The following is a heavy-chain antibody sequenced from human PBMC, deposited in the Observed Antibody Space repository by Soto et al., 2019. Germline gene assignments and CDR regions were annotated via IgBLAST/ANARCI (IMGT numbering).Heavy chain of an antibody. Sequence: QVQLVQSGAEMKKPGSSVKVSCHSFGGTFNTYAMNWVRQAPGQGPEWMGDISPMFGAANYAPKFQGRVTITADESTGTSYMQLSSLTSEDTALYFCAREVQVHTPAFVYWGQGTLVTVSS. V-gene: IGHV1-69*19. D-gene: IGHD3-10*01. CDR3: AREVQVHTPAFVY. CDR2: ISPMFGAA. J-gene: IGHJ4*02. CDR1: GGTFNTYA.